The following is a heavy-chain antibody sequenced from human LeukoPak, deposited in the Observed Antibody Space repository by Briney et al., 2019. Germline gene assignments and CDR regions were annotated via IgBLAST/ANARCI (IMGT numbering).Heavy chain of an antibody. V-gene: IGHV3-23*01. CDR3: AKDLYGDYGFDY. CDR2: ISGSGIDT. CDR1: GLTLSIYV. D-gene: IGHD4-17*01. Sequence: GGSLRLSCAAAGLTLSIYVMDCGRQAPGKGLEWVSSISGSGIDTYYADAVKGRFTISRDNSKNTLYLQMNSLRAEDTAVYGCAKDLYGDYGFDYWGQGTLVTVSS. J-gene: IGHJ4*02.